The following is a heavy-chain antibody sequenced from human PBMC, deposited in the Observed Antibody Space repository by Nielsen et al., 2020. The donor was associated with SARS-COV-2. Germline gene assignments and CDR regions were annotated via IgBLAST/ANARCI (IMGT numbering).Heavy chain of an antibody. D-gene: IGHD5-18*01. CDR3: AGYQLYGMDV. J-gene: IGHJ6*02. CDR2: IYYSGST. Sequence: SETLSLTCTVSGGSISSSSFYWVWIRQPPGKGLEWIGSIYYSGSTYYNPSLKSRVTISVDTSKNQFSLKLSSVTAADTAVYYCAGYQLYGMDVWGQGTTVTVSS. V-gene: IGHV4-39*01. CDR1: GGSISSSSFY.